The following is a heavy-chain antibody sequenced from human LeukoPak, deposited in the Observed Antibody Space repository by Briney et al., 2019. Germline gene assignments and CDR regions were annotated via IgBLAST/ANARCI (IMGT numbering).Heavy chain of an antibody. CDR1: GFTVSSNY. CDR2: IYSGGST. D-gene: IGHD3-3*01. J-gene: IGHJ5*02. CDR3: ASHEDFWSGYRFDP. Sequence: GGSLRLSCAASGFTVSSNYMSWVRQAPGKGLEWVSVIYSGGSTYCADSVKGRFTISRDNSKNTLYLQMNSLRAEDTAVYYCASHEDFWSGYRFDPWGQGTLVTVSS. V-gene: IGHV3-66*02.